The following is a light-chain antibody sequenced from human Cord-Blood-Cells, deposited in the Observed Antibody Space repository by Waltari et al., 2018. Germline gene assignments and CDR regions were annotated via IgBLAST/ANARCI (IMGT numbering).Light chain of an antibody. J-gene: IGLJ2*01. CDR3: CSYAGSYTFVV. CDR1: SSDVGGYNY. Sequence: QPRSVSGSPGQSVTISCTGTSSDVGGYNYVSWYQQHPGKAPKLMIYDVSKRPSGVPDRFSGSKSGNTASLTISGLQAEDEADYYCCSYAGSYTFVVFGGGTKLTVL. V-gene: IGLV2-11*01. CDR2: DVS.